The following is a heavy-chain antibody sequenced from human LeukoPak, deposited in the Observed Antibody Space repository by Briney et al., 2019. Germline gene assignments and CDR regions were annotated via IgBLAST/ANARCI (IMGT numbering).Heavy chain of an antibody. D-gene: IGHD6-19*01. CDR2: FDPEDGET. CDR1: GYTLTELS. J-gene: IGHJ4*02. V-gene: IGHV1-24*01. CDR3: ATVGYSSGWYFDY. Sequence: GASVKVSCKVSGYTLTELSMHWVRQAPGKGLEWMGGFDPEDGETIYAQKFLGRVTMTEDTSTDTAYMELSSLRSEDTAVYYCATVGYSSGWYFDYWGQGTLVTVSS.